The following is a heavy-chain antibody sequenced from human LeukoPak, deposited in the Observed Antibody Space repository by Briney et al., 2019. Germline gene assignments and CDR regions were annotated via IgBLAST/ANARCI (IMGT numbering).Heavy chain of an antibody. CDR1: GDSISSRSYY. CDR3: ARGRWFGELSRLERYYYYMDV. V-gene: IGHV4-39*07. Sequence: SETLSLTCTVSGDSISSRSYYWGWIRQPPGKGLEWIGSIYYSGSTYYNPSLKSRVTISVDTSKNQFSLKLSSVTAADTAVYYCARGRWFGELSRLERYYYYMDVWGKGTTVTISS. CDR2: IYYSGST. J-gene: IGHJ6*03. D-gene: IGHD3-10*01.